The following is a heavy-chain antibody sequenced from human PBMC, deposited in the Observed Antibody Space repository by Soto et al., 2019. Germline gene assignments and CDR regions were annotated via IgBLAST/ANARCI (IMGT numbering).Heavy chain of an antibody. Sequence: PSETLSLTCSVSCGSISSSSYYWGWIRQPPGKGLEWIGSIYYSGSTYYNPSLKSRVTISVDTSKNQFSLKLSSVTAADTAVYYCASRAVTTSFEYYYYGMDAWGQVTTGTGS. CDR3: ASRAVTTSFEYYYYGMDA. CDR2: IYYSGST. J-gene: IGHJ6*01. CDR1: CGSISSSSYY. D-gene: IGHD4-4*01. V-gene: IGHV4-39*01.